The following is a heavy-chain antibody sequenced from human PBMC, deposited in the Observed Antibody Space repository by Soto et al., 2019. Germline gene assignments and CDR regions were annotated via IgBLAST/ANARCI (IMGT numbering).Heavy chain of an antibody. D-gene: IGHD1-26*01. CDR1: GGDLRNSG. V-gene: IGHV1-69*04. Sequence: QVHLVQSGAEMKKPGSSVTVSCKVSGGDLRNSGLSWVRQAPGQGLEWMGGIFPLLAMVDYSQKFKGRITISADESTSTAYMDLGSPRSEATAVYYCAKEAGAGFKSWGQGILVIVSS. J-gene: IGHJ4*02. CDR2: IFPLLAMV. CDR3: AKEAGAGFKS.